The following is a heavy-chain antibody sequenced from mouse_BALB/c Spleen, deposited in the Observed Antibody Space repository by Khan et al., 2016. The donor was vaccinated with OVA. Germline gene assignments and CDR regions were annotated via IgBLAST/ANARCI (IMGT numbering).Heavy chain of an antibody. V-gene: IGHV3-8*02. J-gene: IGHJ3*01. Sequence: EVQLQEPGPRLVQPSQTLSLICSVTGDFIFSDYWSWIRRFLGFKLEYMGYMISSCYNYYNPSLKSRISITRHTSKNQYYLHLNSVTTEDTATYSTPRATYRYAITYWYQGTRVT. CDR2: MISSCYN. CDR1: GDFIFSDY. CDR3: PRATYRYAITY. D-gene: IGHD2-14*01.